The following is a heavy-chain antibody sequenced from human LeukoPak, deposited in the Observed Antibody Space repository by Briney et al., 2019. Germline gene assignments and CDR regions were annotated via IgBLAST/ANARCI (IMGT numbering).Heavy chain of an antibody. J-gene: IGHJ4*02. D-gene: IGHD1-14*01. CDR2: IYSGGAI. CDR3: ARRPGN. CDR1: GFAFCSNY. V-gene: IGHV3-53*01. Sequence: GGSLRLSCVASGFAFCSNYMSWVRQAPGKGLEWVSLIYSGGAIRYADSVKGRFTISRDSSKNTLFLQMNDLTVEDTARYYCARRPGNWGQGILVTVSS.